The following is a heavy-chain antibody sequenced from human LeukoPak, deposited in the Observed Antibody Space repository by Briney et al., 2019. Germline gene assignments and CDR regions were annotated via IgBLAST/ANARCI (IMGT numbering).Heavy chain of an antibody. D-gene: IGHD6-19*01. J-gene: IGHJ4*02. V-gene: IGHV3-23*01. CDR2: ISGSGGST. CDR1: GFTFSSYG. Sequence: GGSLRLSCAASGFTFSSYGMSWVRQAPGKGLEWVSAISGSGGSTYYADSVEGRFTISRDNSKNTLYLQMNSLRAEDTAVYYCARNSIAVAGLLGYWGQGTLVTVSS. CDR3: ARNSIAVAGLLGY.